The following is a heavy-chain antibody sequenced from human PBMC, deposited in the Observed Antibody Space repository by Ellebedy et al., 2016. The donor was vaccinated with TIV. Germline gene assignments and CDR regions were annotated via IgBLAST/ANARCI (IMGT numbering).Heavy chain of an antibody. CDR1: GDSISSSSDY. V-gene: IGHV4-39*01. J-gene: IGHJ6*03. CDR2: ISNRDRT. CDR3: ATFNQYYTYLGV. Sequence: SETLSLXCTVSGDSISSSSDYWVWIRQPPGKGLEWIGTISNRDRTDYNPSLKSRVFILVDASKNQFFLKLTSVTAADTAVYYCATFNQYYTYLGVWGKGTTGIVSS. D-gene: IGHD1-14*01.